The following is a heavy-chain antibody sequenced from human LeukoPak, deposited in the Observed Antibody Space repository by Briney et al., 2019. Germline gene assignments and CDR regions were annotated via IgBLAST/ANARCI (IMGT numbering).Heavy chain of an antibody. Sequence: PGASLRLSCVASGFSFNNYAMNWVRQAPGKGLEWVSAISGNTANTYYADSVKGRLTISRDNSKNTLYLQMNSLRAEDTAVYYCAKRDADYWGQGTLVTVSS. V-gene: IGHV3-23*01. CDR2: ISGNTANT. CDR1: GFSFNNYA. J-gene: IGHJ4*02. CDR3: AKRDADY.